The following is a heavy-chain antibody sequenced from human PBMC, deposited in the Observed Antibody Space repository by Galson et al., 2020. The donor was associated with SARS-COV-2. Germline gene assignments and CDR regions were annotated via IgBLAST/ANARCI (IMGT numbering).Heavy chain of an antibody. CDR2: MNPNSGNT. CDR1: GYTFTDYD. CDR3: ATYSGSSMRGVDP. Sequence: ASVKVSCKASGYTFTDYDINWVRQATGQGLEWMGWMNPNSGNTGYAQKFQGRVTMTRDTSISTAYMELSSLRSEDTAVYYCATYSGSSMRGVDPWGQGTLGHRLL. D-gene: IGHD6-13*01. V-gene: IGHV1-8*01. J-gene: IGHJ5*02.